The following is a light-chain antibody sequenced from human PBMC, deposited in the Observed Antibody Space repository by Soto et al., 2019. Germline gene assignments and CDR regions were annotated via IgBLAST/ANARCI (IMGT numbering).Light chain of an antibody. CDR2: AAS. V-gene: IGKV1-27*01. CDR3: QKYRSVPV. J-gene: IGKJ3*01. CDR1: QGIRNF. Sequence: DIQMTQSPTSLSASVGDRVTITCRASQGIRNFVAWYQQKPGKPPKLLIYAASTLQSGVPSRFSGSGSGTDCTLTINSLQPEDAATYSCQKYRSVPVFGPGTKVEI.